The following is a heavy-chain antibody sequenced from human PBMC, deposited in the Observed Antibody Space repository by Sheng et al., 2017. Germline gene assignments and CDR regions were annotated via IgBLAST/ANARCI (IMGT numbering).Heavy chain of an antibody. D-gene: IGHD3-16*01. Sequence: QVQLQESGPGLVKPSETLSLTCAVSGYSISSGYYWGWIRQPPGKGLEWIGSIYHSGSTYYNPSLKSRVTISVDTSKNQFSLKLSSVTAADTAVYYCARDLGSYYGMDVWGQGTTVTVSS. CDR2: IYHSGST. V-gene: IGHV4-38-2*02. CDR1: GYSISSGYY. CDR3: ARDLGSYYGMDV. J-gene: IGHJ6*02.